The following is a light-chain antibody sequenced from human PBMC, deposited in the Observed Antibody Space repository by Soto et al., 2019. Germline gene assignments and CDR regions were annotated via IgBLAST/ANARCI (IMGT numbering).Light chain of an antibody. V-gene: IGKV1-5*03. J-gene: IGKJ2*01. CDR3: QQYNLYSAIT. Sequence: DIRLTQSPSTLSASVGDRVTITCRASQSISDRLAWYQQKSGKAPRLLIYRASSLENEVPSRFSGSGSRTEFTLTISSLQPDDFASYYCQQYNLYSAITFGQGTKLEI. CDR1: QSISDR. CDR2: RAS.